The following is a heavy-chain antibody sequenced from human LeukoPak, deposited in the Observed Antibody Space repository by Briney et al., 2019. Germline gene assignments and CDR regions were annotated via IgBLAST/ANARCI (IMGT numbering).Heavy chain of an antibody. V-gene: IGHV1-2*02. D-gene: IGHD2-21*01. CDR2: INPNSGGT. J-gene: IGHJ3*01. CDR3: ARDLPVWDALDV. Sequence: ASVKVSCKTSGYTFTGHYMHWVRQAPGQGLEWMEWINPNSGGTNFAQKFQGRVTMTRDTSISTAYMELSRLRSDDTAVYYCARDLPVWDALDVWGQGTMVTVSS. CDR1: GYTFTGHY.